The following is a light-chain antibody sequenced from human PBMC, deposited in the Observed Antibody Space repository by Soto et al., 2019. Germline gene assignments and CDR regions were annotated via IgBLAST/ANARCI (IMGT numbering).Light chain of an antibody. CDR3: QQDGNSPYT. CDR1: QSVSSSY. V-gene: IGKV3-20*01. Sequence: EIVLTQSPGTLSLSPGERATLSCRASQSVSSSYLAWYQQKPGQTPRLLIYGASSRATGIPDGFSGSGSGTDFTLTISRLEPDEFAVYYWQQDGNSPYTFGQGTKLEIK. J-gene: IGKJ2*01. CDR2: GAS.